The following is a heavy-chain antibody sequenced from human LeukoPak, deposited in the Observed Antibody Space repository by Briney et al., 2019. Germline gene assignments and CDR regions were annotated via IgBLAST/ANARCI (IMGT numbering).Heavy chain of an antibody. CDR3: ARGAPTGDVDRFDP. V-gene: IGHV3-74*01. J-gene: IGHJ5*02. D-gene: IGHD7-27*01. CDR1: GFTFSSYW. CDR2: INTDGSST. Sequence: GGSLRLSCAASGFTFSSYWMHWVRQAPGKGLVWVSRINTDGSSTSYADSVKGRFTISRDNAKNTLYLQMNSLRAEDTAVYYCARGAPTGDVDRFDPWGQGTLVTVSS.